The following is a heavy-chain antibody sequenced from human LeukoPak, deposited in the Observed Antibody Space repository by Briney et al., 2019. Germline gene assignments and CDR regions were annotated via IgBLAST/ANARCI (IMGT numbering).Heavy chain of an antibody. D-gene: IGHD1-26*01. CDR1: GGSVRRGNYY. V-gene: IGHV4-61*02. CDR3: ARVGYSGSLGGLDY. CDR2: IYTSGTT. J-gene: IGHJ4*02. Sequence: SQTLSLTCTVSGGSVRRGNYYWTWIRQPAGSGLEWIGRIYTSGTTDYNPSLKSRVTISVDTSKNQFSLKLSSVTAADTAVYYCARVGYSGSLGGLDYWGQGTLVTVSS.